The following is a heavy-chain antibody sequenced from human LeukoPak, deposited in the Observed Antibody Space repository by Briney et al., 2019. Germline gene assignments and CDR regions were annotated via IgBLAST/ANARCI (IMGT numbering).Heavy chain of an antibody. Sequence: GGSLRLSCVVSGFTFSSYWMHWVRQAPGKGLVWVSRINGDGSSTTYADSVKGRFTISRENAKNTLYLQVNSLRAEDTAVYYCAREFSSGWTHFDYWGQGTLVTVSS. CDR1: GFTFSSYW. V-gene: IGHV3-74*03. CDR2: INGDGSST. J-gene: IGHJ4*02. D-gene: IGHD6-19*01. CDR3: AREFSSGWTHFDY.